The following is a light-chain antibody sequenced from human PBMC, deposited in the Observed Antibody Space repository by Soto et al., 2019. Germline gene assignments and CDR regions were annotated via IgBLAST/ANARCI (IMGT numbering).Light chain of an antibody. CDR2: GAS. V-gene: IGKV3-15*01. J-gene: IGKJ2*01. CDR1: QSVSTN. CDR3: QQFNTWPPYMYT. Sequence: EIVMTQSPATLSVSPGERATLSCRASQSVSTNLAWYQQKPGQAPRLLIYGASTRATGIPARFSGSVSGTEFILTISGLQSEDFAVYYCQQFNTWPPYMYTFGQGTKLEIK.